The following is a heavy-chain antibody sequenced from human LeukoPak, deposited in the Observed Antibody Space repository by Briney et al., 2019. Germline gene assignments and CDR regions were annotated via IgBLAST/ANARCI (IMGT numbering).Heavy chain of an antibody. J-gene: IGHJ4*02. CDR2: IYSGGST. Sequence: GGSLRLSCAASGFTVSSNYMSWVRQAPGKGLEWVSVIYSGGSTNYADSVKGRFTISRDNSKNTLYLQTNSLRAENTAVYYCARARDSSGRYPVYWGQGTLVTVSS. V-gene: IGHV3-66*01. CDR3: ARARDSSGRYPVY. D-gene: IGHD3-22*01. CDR1: GFTVSSNY.